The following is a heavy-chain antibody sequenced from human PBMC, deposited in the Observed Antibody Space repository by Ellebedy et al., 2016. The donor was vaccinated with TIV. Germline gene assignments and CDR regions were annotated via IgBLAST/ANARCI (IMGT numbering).Heavy chain of an antibody. Sequence: GGSLRLSCAASGFTFSSYWMTWVRQAPGKGLEWVANINQDGSEQYYVDSVQGRFTISIDNARNSLNLQMNSVGAEDAAVYYCATDGSYGDYRSPTHAFVIWGQGTMVTVSS. CDR2: INQDGSEQ. CDR3: ATDGSYGDYRSPTHAFVI. J-gene: IGHJ3*02. V-gene: IGHV3-7*01. CDR1: GFTFSSYW. D-gene: IGHD4-17*01.